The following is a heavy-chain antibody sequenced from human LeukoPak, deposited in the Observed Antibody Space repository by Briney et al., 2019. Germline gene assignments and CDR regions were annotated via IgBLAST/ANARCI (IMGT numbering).Heavy chain of an antibody. D-gene: IGHD5-18*01. CDR2: INPSGGST. J-gene: IGHJ3*02. V-gene: IGHV1-46*01. CDR3: ARDSGDTAMGLDAFDI. CDR1: GYTFTSYY. Sequence: GASVKVSCKASGYTFTSYYMHWVRQAPGQGLEWMGIINPSGGSTSYAQKFQGRVTMTRDTSTSTVYMELSSLRSEDTAVYYCARDSGDTAMGLDAFDIWGQGTMVTVSS.